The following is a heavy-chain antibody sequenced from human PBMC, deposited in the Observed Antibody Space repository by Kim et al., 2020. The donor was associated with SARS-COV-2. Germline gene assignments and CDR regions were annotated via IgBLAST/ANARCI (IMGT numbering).Heavy chain of an antibody. CDR2: IDPDYSHS. Sequence: GESLKISCQASGYNFGTFFISWVRQTPEKGPEGLGRIDPDYSHSQYSPSFQGHVTFSADKSLTTAYVQWSSLKASDSGIYYCARLRGNVLTGYHFDYWGQGTPVTVSS. CDR1: GYNFGTFF. V-gene: IGHV5-10-1*01. J-gene: IGHJ4*02. D-gene: IGHD3-9*01. CDR3: ARLRGNVLTGYHFDY.